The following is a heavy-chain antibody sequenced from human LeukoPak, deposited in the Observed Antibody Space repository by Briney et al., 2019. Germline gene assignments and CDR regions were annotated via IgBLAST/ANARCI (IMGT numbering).Heavy chain of an antibody. CDR2: ISSSSDYI. CDR3: ARDVVPYYYYYMDV. D-gene: IGHD2-21*01. J-gene: IGHJ6*03. V-gene: IGHV3-21*01. Sequence: GGSLRLSCAASGFTFSSYSMNWVRQAPGKGLEWVSSISSSSDYIYYADSVTGRFTISRENSKNTLYLQMISLRTEDTAVYYCARDVVPYYYYYMDVWGKGTTVTVSS. CDR1: GFTFSSYS.